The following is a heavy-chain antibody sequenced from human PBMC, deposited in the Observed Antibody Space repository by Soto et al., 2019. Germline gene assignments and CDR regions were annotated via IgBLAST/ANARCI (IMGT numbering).Heavy chain of an antibody. J-gene: IGHJ3*02. CDR3: AKGIGACSGGSCPDDAFDI. Sequence: GGSLRLSCAASGFTFNYAMSWVRQAPGKGLEWVSGLSGSGRSTFYADSVKGRFTISRDNSKNTLYLQMNSLRAEDTALYYCAKGIGACSGGSCPDDAFDIWGQGTMVTVS. CDR1: GFTFNYA. D-gene: IGHD2-15*01. CDR2: LSGSGRST. V-gene: IGHV3-23*01.